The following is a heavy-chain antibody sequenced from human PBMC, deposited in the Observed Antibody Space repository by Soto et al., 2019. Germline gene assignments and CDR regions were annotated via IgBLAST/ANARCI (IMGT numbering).Heavy chain of an antibody. Sequence: QVQLQESGPGLVKPSETLSLTCTVSGGSVNSGSYYWSWLRQPPGKGLEWIGYIYNSGSTSYNPSPKSRITISVDTSKNQFSLKLGSVTAADTAVYYCARGGNGRYYYYGMDVWGQGTTVTVSS. D-gene: IGHD4-4*01. CDR2: IYNSGST. J-gene: IGHJ6*02. CDR1: GGSVNSGSYY. CDR3: ARGGNGRYYYYGMDV. V-gene: IGHV4-61*01.